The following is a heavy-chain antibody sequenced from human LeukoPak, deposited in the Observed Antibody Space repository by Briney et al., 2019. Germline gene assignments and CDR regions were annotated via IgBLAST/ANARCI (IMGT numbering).Heavy chain of an antibody. V-gene: IGHV4-34*01. CDR2: INHSGST. J-gene: IGHJ5*02. Sequence: SETLSLTCAVYGGSFSGYYWSWIRQPPGKGLEWIGEINHSGSTNYNPSLKSRVTISVDTSKNQFSLKLSSVTAADTAVYYCARGQDYDFWSGSDNWFDPWGQGTLVTASS. CDR1: GGSFSGYY. D-gene: IGHD3-3*01. CDR3: ARGQDYDFWSGSDNWFDP.